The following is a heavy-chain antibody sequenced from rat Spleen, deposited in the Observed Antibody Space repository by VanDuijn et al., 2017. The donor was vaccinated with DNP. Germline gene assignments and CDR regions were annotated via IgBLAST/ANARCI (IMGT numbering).Heavy chain of an antibody. CDR2: ISPSASRT. J-gene: IGHJ2*01. D-gene: IGHD1-11*01. Sequence: EVQLVESGGGLVHPGRSLKLSCAASGFTFSDYYMAWVRQAPKKGLEWVAAISPSASRTLYPDSLTGRFIISRDNAKSSLYLQMNSLRSEDMATYFCARHGRRVFDYWGQGVMVTVSS. V-gene: IGHV5-22*01. CDR1: GFTFSDYY. CDR3: ARHGRRVFDY.